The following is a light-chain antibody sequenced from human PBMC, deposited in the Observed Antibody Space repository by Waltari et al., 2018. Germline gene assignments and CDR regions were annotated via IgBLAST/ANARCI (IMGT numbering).Light chain of an antibody. CDR3: HQYHTYLWT. Sequence: DIQMTQSPSTLSAFVGYRVTITCRASQSISKCLAWYQLKPGKAPKLLIYGASTLDGGVPSRFSGSGSGAEFTLTISSLQPDDVATYHCHQYHTYLWTFGQGTKVEIK. CDR1: QSISKC. CDR2: GAS. V-gene: IGKV1-5*01. J-gene: IGKJ1*01.